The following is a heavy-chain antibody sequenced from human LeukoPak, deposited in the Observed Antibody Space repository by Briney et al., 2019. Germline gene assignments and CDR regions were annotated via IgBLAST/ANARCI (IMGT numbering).Heavy chain of an antibody. D-gene: IGHD1-26*01. CDR3: ARDQEWELPFDY. Sequence: TGGSLRLSCAASGFTFSSYAMHWVRQAPGKGLEWVAVISYDGSNKYYADSVKGRFTISRDNSKNTLYLQMNSLRAEDTAVYYCARDQEWELPFDYWGQGTLVTVSS. J-gene: IGHJ4*02. CDR1: GFTFSSYA. V-gene: IGHV3-30*04. CDR2: ISYDGSNK.